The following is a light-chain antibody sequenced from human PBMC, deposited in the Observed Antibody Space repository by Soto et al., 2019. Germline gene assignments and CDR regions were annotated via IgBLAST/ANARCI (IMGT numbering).Light chain of an antibody. CDR2: EAS. CDR1: QSISSW. Sequence: DIQMTQSPSTLSASVGDRVTITCRASQSISSWLAWYQQKPGRAPNLLIYEASILETGVPSRFSGSGSGTDFTLTISSLQPDDFATYYCRHYYSYPISFGQGTRLEIK. V-gene: IGKV1-5*03. CDR3: RHYYSYPIS. J-gene: IGKJ5*01.